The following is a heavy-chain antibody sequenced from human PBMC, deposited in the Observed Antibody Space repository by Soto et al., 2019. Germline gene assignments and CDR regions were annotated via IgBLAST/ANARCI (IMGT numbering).Heavy chain of an antibody. CDR1: GGSISSYY. D-gene: IGHD3-9*01. V-gene: IGHV4-59*12. Sequence: PSETLSLTCTVSGGSISSYYWSWIRQPPGKGLEWIGYIYYSRSTNYNPSLKSRVTISVDTSKNQFSLKLSSVTAADTAVYYCARDDILTGCLLDPWGQGTLVTVSS. CDR3: ARDDILTGCLLDP. J-gene: IGHJ5*02. CDR2: IYYSRST.